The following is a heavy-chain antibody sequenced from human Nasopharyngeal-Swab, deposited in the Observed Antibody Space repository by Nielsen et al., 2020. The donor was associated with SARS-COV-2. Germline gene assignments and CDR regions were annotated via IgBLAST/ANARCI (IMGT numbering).Heavy chain of an antibody. CDR3: ARGRLRRYYDYVWGTYRSDVFDI. Sequence: WIRQPPGKGLEWIGEINHSGNTNYNPSLKSRVTISLDTSKNQISLKLTSVTAADTAVYYCARGRLRRYYDYVWGTYRSDVFDIWGQGTMVTVSS. CDR2: INHSGNT. D-gene: IGHD3-16*02. J-gene: IGHJ3*02. V-gene: IGHV4-34*01.